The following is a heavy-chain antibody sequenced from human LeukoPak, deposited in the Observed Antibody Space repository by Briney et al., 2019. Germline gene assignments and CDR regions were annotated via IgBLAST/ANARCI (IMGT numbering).Heavy chain of an antibody. CDR1: GFIFKDYC. V-gene: IGHV3-7*01. J-gene: IGHJ3*02. D-gene: IGHD3-22*01. Sequence: GGSLRLSCEASGFIFKDYCMTWVRQIPGAGLEWVANIKQDGKSKNYVDSVKGRFTVSRDNARNSLFLQMDSLRGEDTAVYYCARDPYDKGGYAAFDIWGQGTVVTVSS. CDR3: ARDPYDKGGYAAFDI. CDR2: IKQDGKSK.